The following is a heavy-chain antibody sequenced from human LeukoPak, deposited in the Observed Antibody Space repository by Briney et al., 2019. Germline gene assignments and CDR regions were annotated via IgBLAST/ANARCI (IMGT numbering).Heavy chain of an antibody. V-gene: IGHV1-8*01. Sequence: ASVKVSCKASGYTFTSYDINWVRQATGQGLEWMGWMNPNSGNTGYAQKFQGRVTMTRDTSISTAYMELSRLRSDDTAVYYCATEKWELLQQDAFDIWGQGTMVTVSS. D-gene: IGHD1-26*01. CDR2: MNPNSGNT. CDR3: ATEKWELLQQDAFDI. CDR1: GYTFTSYD. J-gene: IGHJ3*02.